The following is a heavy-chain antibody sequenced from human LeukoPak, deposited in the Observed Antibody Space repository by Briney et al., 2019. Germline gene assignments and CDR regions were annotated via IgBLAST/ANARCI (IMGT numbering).Heavy chain of an antibody. J-gene: IGHJ4*02. CDR1: GGSISSSSYY. CDR3: ARHQVPGSYYSPFDC. Sequence: SETLSLTCTVSGGSISSSSYYWGWIRQPPGKGLEWIGSIYCSGSTYYNPSLKSRVTISVDTSKNQFSLKLSSVTAADTAVYYCARHQVPGSYYSPFDCWGQGTLVTVSS. D-gene: IGHD3-10*01. CDR2: IYCSGST. V-gene: IGHV4-39*01.